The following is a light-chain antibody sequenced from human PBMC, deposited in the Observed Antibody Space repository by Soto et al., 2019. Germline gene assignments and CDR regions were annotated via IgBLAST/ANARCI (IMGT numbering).Light chain of an antibody. CDR1: QSVSSN. V-gene: IGKV3-15*01. J-gene: IGKJ1*01. CDR2: GAS. CDR3: QQYNTWPT. Sequence: ELVMTQFPATLFGLRGERATLSCRASQSVSSNLAWYQQQPDQAPRLLIYGASTRATGTPARFSGSGSGTEFTLTISRLQSEDFVVYYCQQYNTWPTFGQGTKVDIK.